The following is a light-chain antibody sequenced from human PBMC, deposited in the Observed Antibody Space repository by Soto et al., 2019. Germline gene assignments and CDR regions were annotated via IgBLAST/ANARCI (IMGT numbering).Light chain of an antibody. CDR3: QPYGSSQAIT. CDR1: QSVSSSY. V-gene: IGKV3-20*01. J-gene: IGKJ5*01. CDR2: GAS. Sequence: EIVFTQSPGTRCLSPGERATLSCRASQSVSSSYLAWYQPKPGQAPRLLIYGASSRANGIPDRFSGSGSGTDLTLTISRLETEDFAVYDCQPYGSSQAITFGQGTRLEIK.